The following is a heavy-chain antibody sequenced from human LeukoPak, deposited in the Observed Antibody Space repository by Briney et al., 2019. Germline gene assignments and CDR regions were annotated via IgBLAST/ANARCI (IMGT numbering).Heavy chain of an antibody. J-gene: IGHJ4*02. Sequence: PTGGSLRLSCAASGFTFSSYAMNWVRQTPVKGLEWVSFITGDAGDTSYADSVKGRFTISRDNSKNTLFLQLNSLSAEDTGVYYCARTTGSGHWLIQFWGQGTLVTVSS. V-gene: IGHV3-23*01. D-gene: IGHD2-15*01. CDR3: ARTTGSGHWLIQF. CDR2: ITGDAGDT. CDR1: GFTFSSYA.